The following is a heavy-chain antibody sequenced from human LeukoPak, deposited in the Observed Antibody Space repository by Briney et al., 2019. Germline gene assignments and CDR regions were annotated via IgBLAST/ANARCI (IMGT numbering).Heavy chain of an antibody. CDR2: ISSSSSYI. D-gene: IGHD4-17*01. J-gene: IGHJ4*02. V-gene: IGHV3-21*04. Sequence: GGSLRLSCAASGFTFSSYSMNWVRQAPGKGLEWVSSISSSSSYIYYADSVKGRFTISRDNSKNTLYLQMNSLRAEDTAVYYCARVCRLQDRDYGGFDFLGQGALVTVSS. CDR1: GFTFSSYS. CDR3: ARVCRLQDRDYGGFDF.